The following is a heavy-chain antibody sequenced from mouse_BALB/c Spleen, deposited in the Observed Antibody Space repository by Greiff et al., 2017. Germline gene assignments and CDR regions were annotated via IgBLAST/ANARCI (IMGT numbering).Heavy chain of an antibody. Sequence: VNVVESGPGLVAPSQSLSFTCTVSGFTLSSYSVHWVRQPPGKGLEWLGMIWGGGSTDYNSALKTRLIISKDNSKSQVFLKMNSLQTDDTAMYYCARYGNYEAMDYWGQGTSVTVSA. D-gene: IGHD2-1*01. V-gene: IGHV2-6-4*01. CDR1: GFTLSSYS. CDR2: IWGGGST. J-gene: IGHJ4*01. CDR3: ARYGNYEAMDY.